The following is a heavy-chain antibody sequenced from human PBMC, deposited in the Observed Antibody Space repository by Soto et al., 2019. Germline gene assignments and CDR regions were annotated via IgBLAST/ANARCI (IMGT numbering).Heavy chain of an antibody. CDR3: ARVGQLGYYYSGMDV. V-gene: IGHV3-48*02. J-gene: IGHJ6*02. CDR2: ISSSSSTI. Sequence: EVQLVESGGGLVQPGGSLRLSCAASGFTFSSYSMNWVRQAPGKGLEWVSYISSSSSTIYYADSVKGRFTISRDNAKNSLYLQMNSLRDEDTAVYYCARVGQLGYYYSGMDVWGQGTTVTVSS. CDR1: GFTFSSYS. D-gene: IGHD6-6*01.